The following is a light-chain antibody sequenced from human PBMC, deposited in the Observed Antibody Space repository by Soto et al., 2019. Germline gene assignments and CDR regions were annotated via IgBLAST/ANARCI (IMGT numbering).Light chain of an antibody. CDR1: QSISRY. J-gene: IGKJ4*01. V-gene: IGKV1-39*01. Sequence: DIQMTQSPSSLSASVGDRVTITCQASQSISRYLNWYQQKAGKAPNLLIDTASSLQSGLPSRFSGSRAGTDFTLTIRSLQPEEVPTYYCQQCYSTPFTFGGGTKVELK. CDR2: TAS. CDR3: QQCYSTPFT.